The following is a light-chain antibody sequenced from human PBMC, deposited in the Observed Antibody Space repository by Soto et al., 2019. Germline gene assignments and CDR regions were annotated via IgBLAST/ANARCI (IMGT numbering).Light chain of an antibody. J-gene: IGKJ3*01. CDR1: QNIGDW. CDR2: KAS. V-gene: IGKV1-5*03. CDR3: QQYNLYST. Sequence: DIQMTQSPSTLSASVADTVTITCRASQNIGDWLAWYQQKPGKAPKLLIYKASSLESGVPSRFSGSVSGTDFTLTISSLQPDDFSTYYCQQYNLYSTFGPGTRVEIK.